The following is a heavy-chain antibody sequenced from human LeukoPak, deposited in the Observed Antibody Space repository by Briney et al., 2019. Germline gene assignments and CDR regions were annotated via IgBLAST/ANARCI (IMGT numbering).Heavy chain of an antibody. V-gene: IGHV3-48*04. CDR3: ARVSRPGSFYSNTSGYRPLDY. J-gene: IGHJ4*02. D-gene: IGHD3-22*01. CDR1: GFTFSSYA. Sequence: PGGSLRLSCAASGFTFSSYAMSWVRQAPGKGLEWLSYISGSSSTIYYADSVRGRFTISRDNAKNSLFLQMNSLRAEDTAVYYCARVSRPGSFYSNTSGYRPLDYWGQGTLVTVSS. CDR2: ISGSSSTI.